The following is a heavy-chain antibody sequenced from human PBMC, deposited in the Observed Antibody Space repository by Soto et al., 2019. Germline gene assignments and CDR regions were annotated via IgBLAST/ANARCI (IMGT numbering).Heavy chain of an antibody. J-gene: IGHJ5*02. CDR2: ITHSGST. CDR3: ARTSPKDWFDP. CDR1: GGSFSGYY. Sequence: SETLSLTCAVSGGSFSGYYWSWIRQPPGQGLEWIGEITHSGSTNYNPSLKSRVTISVDTSKNQFSLKLSSVTAADTAVYYCARTSPKDWFDPWGQG. V-gene: IGHV4-34*01. D-gene: IGHD4-17*01.